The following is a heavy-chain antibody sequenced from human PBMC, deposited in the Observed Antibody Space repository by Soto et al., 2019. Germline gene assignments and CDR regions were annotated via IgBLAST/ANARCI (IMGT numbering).Heavy chain of an antibody. D-gene: IGHD3-3*01. CDR2: ITDSSDTV. Sequence: GGSLRLSCVASGFSFRNYNMNWVRQAPGKGLEWVSYITDSSDTVHYADSVRGRFTISRDNAESSLYLQMNSLRDEDTAVYFCARDFGHGYYLDYWGRGTLVTVSS. CDR1: GFSFRNYN. CDR3: ARDFGHGYYLDY. J-gene: IGHJ4*02. V-gene: IGHV3-48*02.